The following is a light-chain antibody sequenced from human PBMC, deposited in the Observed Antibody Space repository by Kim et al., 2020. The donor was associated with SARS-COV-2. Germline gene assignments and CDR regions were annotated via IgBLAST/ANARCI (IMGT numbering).Light chain of an antibody. Sequence: VALVQTVRITCQGDSIRSDYATWYQQKPGQAPILVIYGKNNRPSGIPDRFSGSSSGNTASLTISGTQAGDEADYYCNSRDSNNNVVFGGGTQLTVL. CDR2: GKN. CDR1: SIRSDY. J-gene: IGLJ2*01. V-gene: IGLV3-19*01. CDR3: NSRDSNNNVV.